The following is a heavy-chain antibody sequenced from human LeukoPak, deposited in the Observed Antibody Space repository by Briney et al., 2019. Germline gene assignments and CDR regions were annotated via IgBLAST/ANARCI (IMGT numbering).Heavy chain of an antibody. V-gene: IGHV3-23*01. CDR2: ISGSGGST. CDR1: GFTFSSYA. Sequence: GGSLTLSCAASGFTFSSYAVSWVRQAPGKGLECVSAISGSGGSTYSADSLKGRFTISRDNSKNTLYLQINSLRTDDTAVFYCARGGLGSAFDNWGQGTLVTVSS. D-gene: IGHD6-19*01. J-gene: IGHJ4*02. CDR3: ARGGLGSAFDN.